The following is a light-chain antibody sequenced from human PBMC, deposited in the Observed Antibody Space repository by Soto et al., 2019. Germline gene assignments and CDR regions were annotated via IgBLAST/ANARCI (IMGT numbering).Light chain of an antibody. Sequence: HSALNQLASVTGSPGQSITISCTETSSDVGGYNYVSWYQQHPGKAPKLMIYDVSNRPSGVYNRFSGSKSGNTASLTISGLQAEDEADYYCSSYTTSSTVYVFGTGTKVTVL. V-gene: IGLV2-14*01. J-gene: IGLJ1*01. CDR3: SSYTTSSTVYV. CDR2: DVS. CDR1: SSDVGGYNY.